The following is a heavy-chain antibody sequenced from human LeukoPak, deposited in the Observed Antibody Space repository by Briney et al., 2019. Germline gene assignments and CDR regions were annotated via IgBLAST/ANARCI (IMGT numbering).Heavy chain of an antibody. J-gene: IGHJ4*02. Sequence: GGSLRLSCAASGFTFSNHWMSWVRQAPGKGLEWVANIKEDGSEKYYVDSVKGRFTISRDNAKNSLYLQVNSLRAEDTAVYYCARNQRRLDYWGQGTLVTVSS. CDR1: GFTFSNHW. D-gene: IGHD1-14*01. CDR3: ARNQRRLDY. V-gene: IGHV3-7*01. CDR2: IKEDGSEK.